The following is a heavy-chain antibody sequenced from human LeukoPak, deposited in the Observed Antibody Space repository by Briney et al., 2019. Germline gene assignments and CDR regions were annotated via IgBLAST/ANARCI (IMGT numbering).Heavy chain of an antibody. J-gene: IGHJ4*02. D-gene: IGHD3-22*01. V-gene: IGHV3-30*04. CDR1: GFTFSNYA. CDR3: ANSVLGYSPIDY. CDR2: ISYDGNNH. Sequence: PGGSLRLSCAASGFTFSNYAMHWVRQAPGKGLEWVALISYDGNNHYYADSVKGRLTISRNNSKNTLYLQMNSLRAEDTAVYYCANSVLGYSPIDYWGQGTLVTVSS.